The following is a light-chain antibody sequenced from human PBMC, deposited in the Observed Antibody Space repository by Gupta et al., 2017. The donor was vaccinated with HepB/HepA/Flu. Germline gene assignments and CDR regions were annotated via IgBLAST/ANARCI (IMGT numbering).Light chain of an antibody. Sequence: DIQMTQSPSSLSASVGDRVTITCRASQDISNSLAWFQQKPGKAPKSLIYGASSLQSGVPSKFSGSGSGTDFTLTISSLQPEDFAIYYCQQYSTYPLTFGQETRLEIK. J-gene: IGKJ5*01. CDR2: GAS. V-gene: IGKV1-16*02. CDR1: QDISNS. CDR3: QQYSTYPLT.